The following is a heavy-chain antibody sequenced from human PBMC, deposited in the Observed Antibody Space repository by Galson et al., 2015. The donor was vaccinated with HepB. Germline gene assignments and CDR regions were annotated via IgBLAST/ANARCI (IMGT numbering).Heavy chain of an antibody. CDR1: GFTFSGSA. CDR3: TRLALGGSDWYYFDY. D-gene: IGHD6-19*01. Sequence: SLRLSCAASGFTFSGSAMHWVRQASGKGLEWVGRIRSKANSYATAYAASVKGRFTISRDDSKNTAYLQMNSLKTEDTAVYYCTRLALGGSDWYYFDYWGQGTLVTVSS. V-gene: IGHV3-73*01. CDR2: IRSKANSYAT. J-gene: IGHJ4*02.